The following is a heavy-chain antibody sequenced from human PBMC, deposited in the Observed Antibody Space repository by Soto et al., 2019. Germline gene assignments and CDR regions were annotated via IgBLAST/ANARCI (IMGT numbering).Heavy chain of an antibody. D-gene: IGHD1-26*01. CDR1: GASLNNYY. CDR2: IYTSGKT. CDR3: ARGSRAPGY. V-gene: IGHV4-4*07. Sequence: SETLSLTCPVSGASLNNYYWSWVRQPAGKGLEWVGRIYTSGKTNYNPSLESRVTMSVDTSKNQFSLNLSSVTAADTAVYFCARGSRAPGYWGQGTLVTVS. J-gene: IGHJ4*02.